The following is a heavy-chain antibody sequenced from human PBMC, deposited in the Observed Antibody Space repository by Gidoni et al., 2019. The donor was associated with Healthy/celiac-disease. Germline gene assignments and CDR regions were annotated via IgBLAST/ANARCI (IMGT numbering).Heavy chain of an antibody. J-gene: IGHJ4*02. CDR2: IYYSGST. CDR3: ASQPYYDILTGYYPPPNYFDY. Sequence: QLQLQESGPGLVKPSETLSLTCTVSGGSISSRSYYWGWIRQPPGKGLEWIGSIYYSGSTYYNPSLKSRVTISVDTSKNQFSLKLSSVTAADTAVYYCASQPYYDILTGYYPPPNYFDYWGQGTLVTVSS. D-gene: IGHD3-9*01. CDR1: GGSISSRSYY. V-gene: IGHV4-39*01.